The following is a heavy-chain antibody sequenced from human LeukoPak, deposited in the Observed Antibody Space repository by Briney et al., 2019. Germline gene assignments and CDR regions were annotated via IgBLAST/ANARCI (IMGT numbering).Heavy chain of an antibody. Sequence: ASVTVSCKASGYTFTSYAMHWMRQAPGQRLEWMGWINAGNGNTKYSQKFQGRVTITRDTSADTAYMELSSLRSEDTAVYYCARLKYCTNGVCYAGFDYWGQGTLVTVSS. CDR1: GYTFTSYA. J-gene: IGHJ4*02. CDR3: ARLKYCTNGVCYAGFDY. CDR2: INAGNGNT. V-gene: IGHV1-3*01. D-gene: IGHD2-8*01.